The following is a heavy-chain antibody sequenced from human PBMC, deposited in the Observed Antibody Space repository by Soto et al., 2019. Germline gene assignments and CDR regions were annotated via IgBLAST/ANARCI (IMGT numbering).Heavy chain of an antibody. CDR3: VARPYSCIYYDYYYGMDV. CDR2: IIPIFGTA. Sequence: SVKVSCKASGGTFSSYAISWVRQAPGQELEWMGGIIPIFGTANYAQKFQGRVTITADESTSTAYMELSSLRAEDTAVYYCVARPYSCIYYDYYYGMDVWGQGXTVTVYS. D-gene: IGHD6-13*01. V-gene: IGHV1-69*13. J-gene: IGHJ6*02. CDR1: GGTFSSYA.